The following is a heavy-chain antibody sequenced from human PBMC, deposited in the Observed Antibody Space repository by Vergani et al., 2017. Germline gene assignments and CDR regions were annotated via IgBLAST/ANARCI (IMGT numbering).Heavy chain of an antibody. CDR2: IWYDGSNK. CDR1: GFTFSSYG. J-gene: IGHJ4*02. CDR3: ARTISSSWYTPSLGY. Sequence: VQLLESGGGLVQPGGSLRLSCAASGFTFSSYGMHWVRQAPGKGLEWVAVIWYDGSNKYYADSVKGRFTISRDNSKNTLYLQMNSLRAEDTAVYYCARTISSSWYTPSLGYWGQVTLVTVSS. D-gene: IGHD6-13*01. V-gene: IGHV3-33*08.